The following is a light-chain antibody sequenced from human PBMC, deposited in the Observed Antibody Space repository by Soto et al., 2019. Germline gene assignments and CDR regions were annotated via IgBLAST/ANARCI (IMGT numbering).Light chain of an antibody. J-gene: IGKJ1*01. Sequence: EIVMTQSPGTLSVSPGERATLSCRSSRGISSNLAWYQQKPGQAPRLLIDGASTRDTGIPARFSGSGSGTEFTLTISRLEPEDFAVYYCQQLTDWPPQWTFGQGTKVDIK. V-gene: IGKV3-15*01. CDR3: QQLTDWPPQWT. CDR2: GAS. CDR1: RGISSN.